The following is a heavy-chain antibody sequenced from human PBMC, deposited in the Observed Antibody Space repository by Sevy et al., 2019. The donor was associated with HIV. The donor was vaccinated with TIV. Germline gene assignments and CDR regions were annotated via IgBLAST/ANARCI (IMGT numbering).Heavy chain of an antibody. CDR2: ISHSGST. J-gene: IGHJ4*02. V-gene: IGHV4-34*01. CDR1: GGSFSGYY. CDR3: AIRSGGHYFDY. Sequence: SETLSLTCAVYGGSFSGYYWSWIRQPQGKGLEWIAEISHSGSTNYNPSLKSRVTISVATSKNQFSLKLSSVTAADTAVYYCAIRSGGHYFDYWGQGTLVTVSS. D-gene: IGHD2-15*01.